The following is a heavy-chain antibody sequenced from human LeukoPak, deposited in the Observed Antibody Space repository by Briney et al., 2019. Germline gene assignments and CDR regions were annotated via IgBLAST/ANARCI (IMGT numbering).Heavy chain of an antibody. D-gene: IGHD1/OR15-1a*01. CDR1: GFTFSSYW. CDR3: ARDYSNKGGSFDN. CDR2: IKQDGSEK. V-gene: IGHV3-7*01. Sequence: PGGSLRLSCVASGFTFSSYWMSWVRQAPGKGLEWVANIKQDGSEKYYVDSVKGRFTISRDNAKNSLYLQMNSLRAEDTAVYYCARDYSNKGGSFDNWGQGILVTVSS. J-gene: IGHJ4*02.